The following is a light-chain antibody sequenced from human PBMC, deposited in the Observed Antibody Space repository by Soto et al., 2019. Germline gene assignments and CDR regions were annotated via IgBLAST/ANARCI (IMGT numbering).Light chain of an antibody. CDR3: QQYYRTPWT. J-gene: IGKJ1*01. Sequence: DIVMTQSPDSLAVSLGERATINCKSSQSVLYSSNNKNYLTWYQQNPGQPPKLLIYWASTRESGVPDRFSGSGSGTDFTLTISSLQAEDVAVYYCQQYYRTPWTFGQGTKVEIK. V-gene: IGKV4-1*01. CDR2: WAS. CDR1: QSVLYSSNNKNY.